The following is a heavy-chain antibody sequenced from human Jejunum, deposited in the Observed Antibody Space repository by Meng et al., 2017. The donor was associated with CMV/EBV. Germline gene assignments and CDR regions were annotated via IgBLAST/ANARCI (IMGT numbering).Heavy chain of an antibody. CDR2: IYWDGDE. Sequence: QMTLKESGPTLVKPTQTLTLTCTLSGLSLSTSGVDVAWIRQSPGKALEWLALIYWDGDERYRPSLKTRLAITKDTSKNQVVLTMTNVDPVDTATYFCARGYGASWFDNWGQGTLVTVSS. D-gene: IGHD3-10*01. CDR1: GLSLSTSGVD. CDR3: ARGYGASWFDN. V-gene: IGHV2-5*02. J-gene: IGHJ4*02.